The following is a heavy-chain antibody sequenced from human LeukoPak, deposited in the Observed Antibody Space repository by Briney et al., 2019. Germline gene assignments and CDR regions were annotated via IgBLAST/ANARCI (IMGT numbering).Heavy chain of an antibody. V-gene: IGHV4-34*01. CDR1: GGSFSGYY. J-gene: IGHJ5*02. Sequence: SETLSLTCAVYGGSFSGYYWSWIRQPPGKGLEWIGEINHSGSTNYNPSLKSRVTISVDTSKNQFSLKLSSVTAADTAVYYCARDDHSGYDAWGQGTLVTVSS. CDR3: ARDDHSGYDA. D-gene: IGHD5-12*01. CDR2: INHSGST.